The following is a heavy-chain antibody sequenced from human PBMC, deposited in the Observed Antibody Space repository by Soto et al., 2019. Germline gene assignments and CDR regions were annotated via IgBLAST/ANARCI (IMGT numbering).Heavy chain of an antibody. CDR1: GFTFSDYY. J-gene: IGHJ5*02. CDR2: ISSSGSTI. D-gene: IGHD2-15*01. Sequence: GGSLRLSCAASGFTFSDYYMSWIRQAPGKGLEWVSYISSSGSTIYYADSVKGRFTISRDNAKNSLYLQMNSLRAEDTAVYYCAGSTYYCSGGSCYSWWFDPWGQGTLVTVSS. CDR3: AGSTYYCSGGSCYSWWFDP. V-gene: IGHV3-11*01.